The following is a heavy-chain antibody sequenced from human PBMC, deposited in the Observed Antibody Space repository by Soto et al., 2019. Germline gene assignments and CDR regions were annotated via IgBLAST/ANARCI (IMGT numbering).Heavy chain of an antibody. D-gene: IGHD2-15*01. V-gene: IGHV1-2*02. Sequence: QVQLVQSGAEVKKPGASMKVSCKASGYTFSDYYMHWVRQAPGQGLECMGWISPNNGATNYAQKFQDRVTMTRDASITTAYMELGRLRSDDTAVYYCVRGGEFCSTGSCNSSLGDAFDVWGQGTTVTVSS. J-gene: IGHJ3*01. CDR1: GYTFSDYY. CDR3: VRGGEFCSTGSCNSSLGDAFDV. CDR2: ISPNNGAT.